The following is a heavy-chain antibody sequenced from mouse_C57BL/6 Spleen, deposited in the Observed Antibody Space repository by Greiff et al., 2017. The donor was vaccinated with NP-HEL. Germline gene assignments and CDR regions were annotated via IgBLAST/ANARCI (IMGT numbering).Heavy chain of an antibody. CDR1: GFSLTHYA. CDR3: ARKKGPTMVTTEYYYAMDY. Sequence: QVQLQQSGPGLVAPSQSLSITCTVSGFSLTHYAISWVRQPTRKGLEWLGVIWPCGGTHSNSALTSRLRISKDNSKSQVFLKRNSLQTDDTARYYCARKKGPTMVTTEYYYAMDYWGQGTSVTVSS. V-gene: IGHV2-9-1*01. CDR2: IWPCGGT. J-gene: IGHJ4*01. D-gene: IGHD2-9*01.